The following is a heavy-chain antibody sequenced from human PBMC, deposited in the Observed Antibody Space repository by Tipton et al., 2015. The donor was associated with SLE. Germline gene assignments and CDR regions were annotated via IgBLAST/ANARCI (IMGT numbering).Heavy chain of an antibody. D-gene: IGHD3-16*01. CDR1: GFRSPFSDYG. V-gene: IGHV3-30*02. J-gene: IGHJ4*02. CDR3: AKDEGIRCLYDDCPLDS. CDR2: IRYDGSNK. Sequence: SLRLSCVASGFRSPFSDYGMHWVRQAPGKGLEWVAFIRYDGSNKYYADSVKGRFTISRDNSKNTLYLQMNSLRPEDTAIYYCAKDEGIRCLYDDCPLDSWGQGTLVTVSS.